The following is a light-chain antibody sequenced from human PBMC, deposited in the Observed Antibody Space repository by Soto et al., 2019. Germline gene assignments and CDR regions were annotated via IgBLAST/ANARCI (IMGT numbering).Light chain of an antibody. J-gene: IGKJ1*01. CDR1: QSVSSN. Sequence: EIVMTQSPATLSVSPGERGTLSCRASQSVSSNLAWYQQKPGQAPRLLIYGASTRATVIPARFSGSGSGTEFTLTISSLQSEDFAVYYCQQYNKGPVTFGQGTKV. CDR2: GAS. CDR3: QQYNKGPVT. V-gene: IGKV3-15*01.